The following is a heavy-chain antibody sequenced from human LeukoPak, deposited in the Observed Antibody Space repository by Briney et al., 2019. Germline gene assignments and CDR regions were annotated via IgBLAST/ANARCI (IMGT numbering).Heavy chain of an antibody. CDR1: GFTFSSYS. CDR2: ISSRSTYI. V-gene: IGHV3-21*03. Sequence: GGSLRLSCAASGFTFSSYSMNWVRQAPGKGLEWVSSISSRSTYIYHADSVKGRFTISRDNAKNSLFLQMNSLKTEDTAIYYCTTLSTTITHNGDYWGPGTLVTVSS. D-gene: IGHD3-9*01. J-gene: IGHJ4*02. CDR3: TTLSTTITHNGDY.